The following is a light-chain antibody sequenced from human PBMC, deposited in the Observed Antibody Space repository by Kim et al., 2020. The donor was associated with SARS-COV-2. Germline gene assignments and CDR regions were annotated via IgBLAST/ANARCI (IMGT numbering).Light chain of an antibody. J-gene: IGKJ2*03. CDR3: QQYGSSPYS. CDR1: QSVSRSS. V-gene: IGKV3-20*01. CDR2: SVS. Sequence: EIVLTQSPGTLSLSPGERATLSCKTSQSVSRSSLAWYQQKPGQAPRLLIYSVSTRATGIPDRFSGSGSGTDFTLVISRLEPEEFAVYYCQQYGSSPYSFGQGTKLAI.